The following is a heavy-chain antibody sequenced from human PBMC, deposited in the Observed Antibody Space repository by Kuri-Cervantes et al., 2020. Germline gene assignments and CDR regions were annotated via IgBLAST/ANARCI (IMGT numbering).Heavy chain of an antibody. Sequence: ASVKVSCKTSGYTFINHYLHWVRQAPGQGLEWMGWFNPNSGDTNFAQKFQGRVSMTRDTSISTAYMDLYRLRSDDTAVYYCARPIAGGFKGSSDAFDIWGQGTVVTVSS. V-gene: IGHV1-2*02. CDR3: ARPIAGGFKGSSDAFDI. J-gene: IGHJ3*02. CDR2: FNPNSGDT. CDR1: GYTFINHY. D-gene: IGHD3-10*01.